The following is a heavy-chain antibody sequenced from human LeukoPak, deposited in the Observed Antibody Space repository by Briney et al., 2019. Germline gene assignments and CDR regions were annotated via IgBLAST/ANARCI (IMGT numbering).Heavy chain of an antibody. D-gene: IGHD6-19*01. CDR1: GGSISSSSYY. Sequence: SETLSLTCTVSGGSISSSSYYWGWIRQPPGKGLEWIGSIYYIGSTYYNPSLKSRVTISVDTSKNQLSLNLGSVTAADTAVYYCATGIAVAGIFSDYWGQGTLVTVSS. V-gene: IGHV4-39*01. J-gene: IGHJ4*02. CDR3: ATGIAVAGIFSDY. CDR2: IYYIGST.